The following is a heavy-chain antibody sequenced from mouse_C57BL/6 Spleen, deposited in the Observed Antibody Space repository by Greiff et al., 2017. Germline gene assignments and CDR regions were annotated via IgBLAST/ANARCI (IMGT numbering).Heavy chain of an antibody. Sequence: QVQLQQPGAELVRPGSSVKLSCKASGYTFTSYWMHWVKQRPIQGLEWIGNIDPSDSDTHYNQKFKDKATLTVDKSSSTAYMQLSSLTSEDSAVYYCARREDYYAMDYWGQGTSVTVSS. V-gene: IGHV1-52*01. CDR3: ARREDYYAMDY. J-gene: IGHJ4*01. CDR2: IDPSDSDT. CDR1: GYTFTSYW.